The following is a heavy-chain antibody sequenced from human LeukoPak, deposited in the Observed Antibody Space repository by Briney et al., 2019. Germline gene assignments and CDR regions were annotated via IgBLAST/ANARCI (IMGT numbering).Heavy chain of an antibody. CDR2: IYYSGST. CDR3: ARRRTALGSFDI. V-gene: IGHV4-39*01. CDR1: GGSISSSSYY. Sequence: SETLSLTCTSGGSISSSSYYWGWIRQPPGKGLEWIGTIYYSGSTNYNPSLKSRVTISVDTSKNQFSLRLISVTAADTAVYYCARRRTALGSFDIWGQGTMVAVSS. D-gene: IGHD1-14*01. J-gene: IGHJ3*02.